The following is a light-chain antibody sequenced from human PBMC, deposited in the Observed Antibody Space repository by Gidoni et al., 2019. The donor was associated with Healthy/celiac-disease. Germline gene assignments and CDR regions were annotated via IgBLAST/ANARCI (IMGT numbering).Light chain of an antibody. CDR2: KAS. V-gene: IGKV1-5*03. Sequence: DIQMTQSPPTLSASVGDRVTITCRASQSISSWLAWYQQKPGKAPKLLIYKASSLESGVPSRFSGSGSGTEFTLTISSLQPDDFATYYCQQYNSYSPFTFGPXTKVDIK. CDR1: QSISSW. CDR3: QQYNSYSPFT. J-gene: IGKJ3*01.